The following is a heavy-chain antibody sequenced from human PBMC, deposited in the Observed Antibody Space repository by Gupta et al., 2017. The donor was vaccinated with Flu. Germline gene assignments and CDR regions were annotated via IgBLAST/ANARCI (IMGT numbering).Heavy chain of an antibody. V-gene: IGHV4-39*01. J-gene: IGHJ5*02. Sequence: QLQLQESGPGLVKPSETLSLTCTVSGDSISNSAFYWAWIRQPPGKGLECIGGIHHSGRTYYNPSLKSRVTMSVDTPKYQFSLKLSSVTAADTAVYYCAARRKDLNWFDPWGQGTLVTVSS. CDR2: IHHSGRT. CDR3: AARRKDLNWFDP. D-gene: IGHD3-3*01. CDR1: GDSISNSAFY.